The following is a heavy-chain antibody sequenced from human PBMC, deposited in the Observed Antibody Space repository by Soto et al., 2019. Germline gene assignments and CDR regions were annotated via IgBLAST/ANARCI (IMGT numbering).Heavy chain of an antibody. D-gene: IGHD2-21*02. Sequence: ASVKVSCKGSGYTFTSYAMHWVRQAPGQRLEWMGWINAGNGNTKYSQKFQGRVTITRDTSASTAYMELSSLRSEDTAVYYCARDGSIVVVTAPDAFDIWGQGTMVTVSS. CDR1: GYTFTSYA. J-gene: IGHJ3*02. CDR3: ARDGSIVVVTAPDAFDI. CDR2: INAGNGNT. V-gene: IGHV1-3*01.